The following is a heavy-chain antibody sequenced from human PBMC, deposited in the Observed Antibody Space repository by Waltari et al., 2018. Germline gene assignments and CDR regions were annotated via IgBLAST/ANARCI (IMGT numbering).Heavy chain of an antibody. V-gene: IGHV1-69*04. D-gene: IGHD2-2*01. CDR3: ARARDCSSTSCYSDY. Sequence: QVQLVQSGAEVKKPGSSVKLSCKASGGTFSSYAISWVRQAPGQGLEWMGGIIPILGIANYAQKFQGRVTITADESTSTAYMELSSLRSEDTAVYYCARARDCSSTSCYSDYWGQGTLVTVSS. CDR2: IIPILGIA. CDR1: GGTFSSYA. J-gene: IGHJ4*02.